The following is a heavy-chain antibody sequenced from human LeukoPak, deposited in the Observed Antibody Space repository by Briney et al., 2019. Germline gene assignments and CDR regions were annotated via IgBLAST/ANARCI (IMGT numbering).Heavy chain of an antibody. CDR1: GASLNTYS. J-gene: IGHJ6*03. D-gene: IGHD5-18*01. V-gene: IGHV4-59*01. Sequence: PSETLSLTCTVSGASLNTYSCVWIRQPPGKGLEWIGHLHYSGTTNYNPSLKSRVTISVDTSKNQFSLKLSSVTAADTAVYYCARSDGYSYSDTYYFLYMDIWGKGTTVTVSS. CDR3: ARSDGYSYSDTYYFLYMDI. CDR2: LHYSGTT.